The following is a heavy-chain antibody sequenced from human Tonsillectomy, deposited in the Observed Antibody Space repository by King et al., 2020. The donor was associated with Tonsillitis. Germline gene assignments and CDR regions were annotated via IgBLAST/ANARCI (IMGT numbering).Heavy chain of an antibody. CDR1: GFTFSSYS. CDR3: AREGRYYYGSGSYYAFDI. Sequence: VQLVESGGGLVQPGGSLRLSCAASGFTFSSYSMNWVRQAPGKGLEWVSYISSSSSTIYYADAVKGRFTIYRDNAKNSLYLQMNSLRAEDTAVYYCAREGRYYYGSGSYYAFDIWGQGTMVTVSS. V-gene: IGHV3-48*04. CDR2: ISSSSSTI. D-gene: IGHD3-10*01. J-gene: IGHJ3*02.